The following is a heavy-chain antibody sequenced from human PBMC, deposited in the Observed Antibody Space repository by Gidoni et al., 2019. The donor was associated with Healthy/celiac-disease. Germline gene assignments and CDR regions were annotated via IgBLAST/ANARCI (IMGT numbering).Heavy chain of an antibody. Sequence: QVQLVQSGAEVKKPGASVKVSCKASGYTFTSYDINWVRQATGQGLEWMGWMNPNSGNTGYAQKFQGRVTMTRNTSISTAYMELSSLRSEDTAVYYCARGNQRYYDILTESVDYWGQGTLVTVSS. J-gene: IGHJ4*02. CDR1: GYTFTSYD. CDR3: ARGNQRYYDILTESVDY. V-gene: IGHV1-8*01. CDR2: MNPNSGNT. D-gene: IGHD3-9*01.